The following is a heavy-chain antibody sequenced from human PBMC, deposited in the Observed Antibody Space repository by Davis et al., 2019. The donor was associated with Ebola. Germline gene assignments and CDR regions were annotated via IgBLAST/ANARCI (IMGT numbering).Heavy chain of an antibody. CDR1: GGTFSSYA. CDR2: MNPNSGNT. J-gene: IGHJ4*02. Sequence: ASVKVSCKASGGTFSSYAINWVRQATGQGLEWMGWMNPNSGNTGYAQKFQGRVTMTRNTSISTAYMELSGLRSDDTAVYYCARAPTWSQINYYCFDYWGQGTLVTVSS. V-gene: IGHV1-8*02. CDR3: ARAPTWSQINYYCFDY. D-gene: IGHD3-10*01.